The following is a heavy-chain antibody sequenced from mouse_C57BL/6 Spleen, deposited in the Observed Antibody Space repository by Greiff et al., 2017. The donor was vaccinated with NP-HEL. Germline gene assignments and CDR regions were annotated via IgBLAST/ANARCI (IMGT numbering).Heavy chain of an antibody. CDR2: INPNNGGT. D-gene: IGHD1-1*01. V-gene: IGHV1-26*01. Sequence: VQLQQSGPELVKPGASVKISCKASGYTFTDYYMNWVKQSHGKSLEWIGDINPNNGGTSYNQKFKGKATLTVDKSSSTAYMELRSLTSEDSAVYYCARSAGSSYYAMVSWGQGTSVTVSS. CDR3: ARSAGSSYYAMVS. J-gene: IGHJ4*01. CDR1: GYTFTDYY.